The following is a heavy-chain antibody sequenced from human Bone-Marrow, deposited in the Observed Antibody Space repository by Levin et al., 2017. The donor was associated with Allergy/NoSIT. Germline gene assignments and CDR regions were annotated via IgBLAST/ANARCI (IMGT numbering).Heavy chain of an antibody. CDR2: INAVGDDL. CDR3: AKDVFGGVRLGFDF. Sequence: GGSLRLSCAASGFTFNNFAMSWVRQAPGKGLEGVSAINAVGDDLYYADSVKGRFTISRDNSRYTLYLQMASLRAADTAIYYCAKDVFGGVRLGFDFWGQGALVTVSS. V-gene: IGHV3-23*01. J-gene: IGHJ4*02. CDR1: GFTFNNFA. D-gene: IGHD3-16*01.